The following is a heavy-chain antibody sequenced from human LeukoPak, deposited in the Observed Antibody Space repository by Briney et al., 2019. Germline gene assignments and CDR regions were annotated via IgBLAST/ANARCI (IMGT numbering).Heavy chain of an antibody. J-gene: IGHJ4*02. D-gene: IGHD3-22*01. Sequence: SETLSLTCAVYGGSFSGYAWSWIRQPPGKGLEWIGEINHSGSTNYNPSLKSRVTISVDTSKNQISLKLSSVTAADTAVYYCARGHVSYYYDSSGYLEYWGQGTLVTVSS. CDR3: ARGHVSYYYDSSGYLEY. CDR1: GGSFSGYA. V-gene: IGHV4-34*01. CDR2: INHSGST.